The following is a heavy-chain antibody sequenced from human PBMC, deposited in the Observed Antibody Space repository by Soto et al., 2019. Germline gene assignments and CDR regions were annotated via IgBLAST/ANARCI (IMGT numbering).Heavy chain of an antibody. Sequence: GASVKVSCKASGGTFSSYAISWVRQAPGQGLEWMGGIIPIFGTANYAQKFQGRVTITADESTSTAYMELSSLRSEDTAVYYCARKSPTGRYYYYYYGMDVWGQGTTVTVPS. J-gene: IGHJ6*02. D-gene: IGHD1-26*01. V-gene: IGHV1-69*13. CDR2: IIPIFGTA. CDR1: GGTFSSYA. CDR3: ARKSPTGRYYYYYYGMDV.